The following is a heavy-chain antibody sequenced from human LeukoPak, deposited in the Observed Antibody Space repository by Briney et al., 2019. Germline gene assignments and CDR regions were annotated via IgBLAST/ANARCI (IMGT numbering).Heavy chain of an antibody. D-gene: IGHD1-20*01. V-gene: IGHV3-21*05. CDR2: IHSSGDYI. J-gene: IGHJ4*02. CDR3: AREYNSRATFDY. CDR1: ASGLSFTSHS. Sequence: PGGSLRLSCAASASGLSFTSHSMTWVRQAPGKGLEWISYIHSSGDYIFYADSVKGRFTVSRDNARNSLYLQMNSLRAEDTAIYYCAREYNSRATFDYWGQGTLVTVSS.